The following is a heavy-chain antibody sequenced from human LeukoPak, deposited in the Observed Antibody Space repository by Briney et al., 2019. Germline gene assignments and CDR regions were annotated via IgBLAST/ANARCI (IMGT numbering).Heavy chain of an antibody. D-gene: IGHD6-13*01. V-gene: IGHV5-51*01. CDR1: GYSFTHDW. CDR3: ARLIASAGLSYFDY. J-gene: IGHJ4*02. Sequence: GESLNISCRGSGYSFTHDWIGWVRQMPGKGLEWMGVTYLGDSDTRYSPSFQGQVTISADKSISTAYLQWNSLKASDTAMYYCARLIASAGLSYFDYWGQGTLLTVSS. CDR2: TYLGDSDT.